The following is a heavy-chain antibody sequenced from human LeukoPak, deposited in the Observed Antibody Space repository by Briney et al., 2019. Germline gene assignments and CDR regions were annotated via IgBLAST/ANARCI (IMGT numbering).Heavy chain of an antibody. CDR3: ARSGGDILVVPAAIDYYMDV. D-gene: IGHD2-2*01. J-gene: IGHJ6*03. V-gene: IGHV3-64*01. CDR1: GFTFSSYA. CDR2: ISSNGGST. Sequence: GGSLRLSCAASGFTFSSYAMHWVRQAPGKGLEYVSAISSNGGSTYYANSVKGRFTISRDNSKNTLYLQMGSLRAEGMAVYYCARSGGDILVVPAAIDYYMDVWGKGTTVTVSS.